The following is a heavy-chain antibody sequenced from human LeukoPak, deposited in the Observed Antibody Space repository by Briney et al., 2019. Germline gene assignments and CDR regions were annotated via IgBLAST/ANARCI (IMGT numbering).Heavy chain of an antibody. CDR3: AKPPEVGATVGYFDY. Sequence: GRSLRLSCAASGFTFSSYGMHWVRQAPGKGLEWVALISFDGSNQYYADSVKGRFTISRDNSKNTLYLQMNSLRAEDTAAYYCAKPPEVGATVGYFDYWGQGTLVTVSS. D-gene: IGHD1-26*01. J-gene: IGHJ4*02. CDR1: GFTFSSYG. CDR2: ISFDGSNQ. V-gene: IGHV3-30*18.